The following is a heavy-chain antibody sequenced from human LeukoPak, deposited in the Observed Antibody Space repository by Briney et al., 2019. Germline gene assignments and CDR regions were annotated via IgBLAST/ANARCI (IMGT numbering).Heavy chain of an antibody. J-gene: IGHJ6*03. CDR1: GGTFSSYA. D-gene: IGHD6-13*01. CDR2: IIPIFGTA. V-gene: IGHV1-69*13. CDR3: AREGQQLVGTYYYYYMDV. Sequence: SVKVSCKASGGTFSSYAISWVRQAPGQGLEWMGGIIPIFGTANYAQKFQGRVTITADESTSTAYMELSSLRSEDTAVYYCAREGQQLVGTYYYYYMDVWGKGTTVTVSS.